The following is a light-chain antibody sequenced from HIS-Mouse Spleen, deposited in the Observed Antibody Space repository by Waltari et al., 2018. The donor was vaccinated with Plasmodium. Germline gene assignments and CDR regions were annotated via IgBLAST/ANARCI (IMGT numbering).Light chain of an antibody. CDR1: QGIRND. CDR2: AAS. J-gene: IGKJ2*01. CDR3: LQDYNYPYT. V-gene: IGKV1-6*01. Sequence: AIQMTQSPSSLSASVGDRVTITCRASQGIRNDLGWYQQKPGKAPKLLISAASSLQSGVPSRFSGSGSGTEFTRTISSLQHEDFATYYCLQDYNYPYTFGQGTKLEIK.